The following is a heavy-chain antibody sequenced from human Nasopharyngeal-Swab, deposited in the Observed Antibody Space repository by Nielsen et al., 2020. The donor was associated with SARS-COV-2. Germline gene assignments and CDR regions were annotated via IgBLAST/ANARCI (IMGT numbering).Heavy chain of an antibody. V-gene: IGHV4-39*05. CDR3: ARIVATIGDRGAGKYYFDY. D-gene: IGHD5-12*01. J-gene: IGHJ4*02. CDR1: GGSISSSGYY. Sequence: SETPSLTCTVSGGSISSSGYYWAWIRQPPGKGLEWIGSISSSGSTYYNPSLKSRVTISVDTSKNQFSLKLSSMTAADTAPYYCARIVATIGDRGAGKYYFDYWGQGTLVTVSS. CDR2: ISSSGST.